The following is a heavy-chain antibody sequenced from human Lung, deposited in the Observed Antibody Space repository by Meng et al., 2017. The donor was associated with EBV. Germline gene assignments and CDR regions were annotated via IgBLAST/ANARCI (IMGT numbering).Heavy chain of an antibody. CDR2: INRSGST. CDR3: ARLYRGGWYL. CDR1: GGPFSTYY. D-gene: IGHD6-19*01. Sequence: VQLQHWGAGLLKPSATPSSTWAVDGGPFSTYYWSCIRQPPGKGLEWIGEINRSGSTNYNPSLKSRLTVSMDTSKNQFSLKLSSVTAADTAVYYCARLYRGGWYLWGRGTLVTVSS. J-gene: IGHJ4*02. V-gene: IGHV4-34*01.